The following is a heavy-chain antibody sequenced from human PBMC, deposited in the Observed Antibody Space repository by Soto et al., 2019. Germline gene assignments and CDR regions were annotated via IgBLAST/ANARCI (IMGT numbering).Heavy chain of an antibody. CDR3: VKDSSVTASGSGGWFDP. V-gene: IGHV3-30*18. D-gene: IGHD1-26*01. CDR1: GFDFNTYG. J-gene: IGHJ5*02. Sequence: QVQLVESGGGVVQPGRSLRLSCAASGFDFNTYGLHWVRQAPGKGLEWVAAISFDGGSQYYADSVKGRFTISRDKSKSSLYLQMNSLGAEDTATYLCVKDSSVTASGSGGWFDPWGPGTLVIVSS. CDR2: ISFDGGSQ.